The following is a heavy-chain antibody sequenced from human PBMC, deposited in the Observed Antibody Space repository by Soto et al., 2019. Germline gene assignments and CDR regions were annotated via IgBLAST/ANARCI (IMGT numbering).Heavy chain of an antibody. CDR3: ARAQGSGFLVS. J-gene: IGHJ4*02. Sequence: QVQLQESGPGLVKPSQTLSLTCTVSGGSISSGDYYWSWIRQPPGKGLEWIGYIYYSGSTYYNPSLKRRVTIPVGTSKNQFSLKLSSVTAAATAVYYCARAQGSGFLVSWGQGTLVTVSS. D-gene: IGHD3-10*01. CDR2: IYYSGST. CDR1: GGSISSGDYY. V-gene: IGHV4-30-4*01.